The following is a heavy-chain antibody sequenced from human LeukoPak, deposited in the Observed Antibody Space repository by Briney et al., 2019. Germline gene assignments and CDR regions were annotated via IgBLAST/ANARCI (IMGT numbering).Heavy chain of an antibody. CDR3: ARQYTGIDY. D-gene: IGHD2-2*02. Sequence: SETLSLTCTVSGGPISSSTYYWGWIRQPPGKGLEWIGSIYYSGSTYYNPSLKSRVTISVDTSNNQFSLKLSSVTASDTAVYYCARQYTGIDYWGQGTLVTVSS. V-gene: IGHV4-39*01. CDR2: IYYSGST. CDR1: GGPISSSTYY. J-gene: IGHJ4*02.